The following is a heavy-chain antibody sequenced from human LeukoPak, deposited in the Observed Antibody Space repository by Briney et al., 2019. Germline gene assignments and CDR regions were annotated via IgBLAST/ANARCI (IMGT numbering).Heavy chain of an antibody. CDR3: GRENYYRIGRFDRAYVSD. CDR1: ASTFSTYA. J-gene: IGHJ1*01. Sequence: ASVKVSCKASASTFSTYAIHWVRQAPGQGLEWMGRISTGNGNTSYSKAFQDRGTITRDTSASTVDMDLRGLRSADMTGCYCGRENYYRIGRFDRAYVSDWGPGNLVPVSS. V-gene: IGHV1-3*03. D-gene: IGHD3-22*01. CDR2: ISTGNGNT.